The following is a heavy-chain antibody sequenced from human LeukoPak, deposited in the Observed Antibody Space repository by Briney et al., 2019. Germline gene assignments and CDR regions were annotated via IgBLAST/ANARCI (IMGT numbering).Heavy chain of an antibody. CDR3: ASATGDILTGYKTAAFDI. V-gene: IGHV4-59*01. D-gene: IGHD3-9*01. CDR1: GGSISSYY. Sequence: SETLSLTCTVSGGSISSYYWSWIRQPPGKGLEWIGYMYYSGSTNYNPSLKSRVTIAVDTSKNQFSLKLSSVTAADTAVYYCASATGDILTGYKTAAFDIWGQGTMVTVSS. CDR2: MYYSGST. J-gene: IGHJ3*02.